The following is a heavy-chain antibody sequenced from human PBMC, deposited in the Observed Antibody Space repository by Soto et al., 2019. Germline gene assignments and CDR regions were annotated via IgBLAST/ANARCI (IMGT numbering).Heavy chain of an antibody. J-gene: IGHJ6*02. CDR2: IYYSGST. V-gene: IGHV4-39*01. D-gene: IGHD2-2*01. Sequence: QLQLQESGPGLVKPSETLSLTCTVSGGSISSSSYYWGWIRQPPGKGLEWIGSIYYSGSTYYNPSLKSRVTLSEDTSKNQFSLKLSSVTAADTAVYYCARRDIVVVPAANVYYYGMDVWGQGTTVTVSS. CDR1: GGSISSSSYY. CDR3: ARRDIVVVPAANVYYYGMDV.